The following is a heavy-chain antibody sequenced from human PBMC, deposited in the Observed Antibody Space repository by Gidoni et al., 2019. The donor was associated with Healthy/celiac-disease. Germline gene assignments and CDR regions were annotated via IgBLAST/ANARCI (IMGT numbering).Heavy chain of an antibody. V-gene: IGHV1-69*01. CDR3: ARPWSGYPYYYYYYGMDV. D-gene: IGHD3-3*01. J-gene: IGHJ6*02. Sequence: QVPLVQSGAELKKPGSSVKVSCQASGGTFSSYAISWVRQAPGQGLEWMGGIIPIFGTANYAQKFQGRVTITADESTSTAYMELSSLRSEDTAVYYCARPWSGYPYYYYYYGMDVWGQGTTVTVSS. CDR2: IIPIFGTA. CDR1: GGTFSSYA.